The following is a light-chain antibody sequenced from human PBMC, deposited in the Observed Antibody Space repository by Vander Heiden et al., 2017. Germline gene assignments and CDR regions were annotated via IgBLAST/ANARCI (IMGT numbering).Light chain of an antibody. Sequence: DIQMTQSPSTLSASVGDRVTITCRASQSINTWLAWYQQKPGKAPKPLIYKASSLESGVPSSFSGSGSGTEFTLTISSLQPDDFATYYCQQYNFYGSFGQGTKVE. J-gene: IGKJ1*01. V-gene: IGKV1-5*03. CDR2: KAS. CDR1: QSINTW. CDR3: QQYNFYGS.